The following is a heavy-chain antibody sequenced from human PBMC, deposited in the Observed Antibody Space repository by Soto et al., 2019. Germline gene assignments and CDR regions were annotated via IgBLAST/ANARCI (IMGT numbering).Heavy chain of an antibody. CDR2: IYYSGST. CDR3: ATLWSFSSGWSHGGY. V-gene: IGHV4-61*01. D-gene: IGHD6-19*01. CDR1: GGSVSSGSYY. Sequence: PSETLSLTYTFSGGSVSSGSYYWSCILQPPGKGLEWIGYIYYSGSTNYNPSLKSRVTISVDTSKNQFSLKLSSVTAADTAVYYCATLWSFSSGWSHGGYWGQGTLVTVS. J-gene: IGHJ4*02.